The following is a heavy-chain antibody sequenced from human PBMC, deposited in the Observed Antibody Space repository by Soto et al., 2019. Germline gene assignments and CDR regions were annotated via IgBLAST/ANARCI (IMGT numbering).Heavy chain of an antibody. CDR1: GGSFSGYY. V-gene: IGHV4-34*01. CDR2: INHSGST. CDR3: ARGQGYYDSSGYYYDLFDC. J-gene: IGHJ4*02. Sequence: SETLSLTCAVYGGSFSGYYWSWIRQPPGKGLEWIGEINHSGSTNYNPSLKSRVTISVDTSKNQFSLKLSSVTAADTAVYYCARGQGYYDSSGYYYDLFDCWGQGTLVTVSS. D-gene: IGHD3-22*01.